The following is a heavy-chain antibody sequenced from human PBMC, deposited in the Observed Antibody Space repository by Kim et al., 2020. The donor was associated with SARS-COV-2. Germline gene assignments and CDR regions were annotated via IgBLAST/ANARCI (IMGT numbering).Heavy chain of an antibody. V-gene: IGHV1-69*01. CDR3: AIRSDDTRAIDY. J-gene: IGHJ4*02. Sequence: NYAQKVQGRVTIPADESTSTAYMALSSLRSEDTAVYYCAIRSDDTRAIDYWGQGTLVTVSS. D-gene: IGHD3-3*01.